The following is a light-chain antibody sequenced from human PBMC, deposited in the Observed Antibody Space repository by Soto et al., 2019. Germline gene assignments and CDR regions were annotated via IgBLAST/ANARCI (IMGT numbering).Light chain of an antibody. CDR3: QQYNDWPPWLT. V-gene: IGKV3-15*01. J-gene: IGKJ4*01. CDR2: GAS. CDR1: ESVSSY. Sequence: EIVMTQSPATLSASPGERATLSCRASESVSSYLAWYQQKPGQAPRLLIYGASTRATGIPARFSGSGSGTEFTLTISSLQSEDFAVYYCQQYNDWPPWLTFGGGTKVEI.